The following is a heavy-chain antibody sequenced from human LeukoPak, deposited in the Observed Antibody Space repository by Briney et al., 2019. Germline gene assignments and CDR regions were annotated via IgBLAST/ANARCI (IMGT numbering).Heavy chain of an antibody. D-gene: IGHD6-19*01. J-gene: IGHJ6*03. CDR1: GGSISSGGYY. V-gene: IGHV4-31*03. CDR2: IYYSGNT. CDR3: ARERAGTGANYYYCYMDV. Sequence: SQTLSLTCTVSGGSISSGGYYWSWIRQHPGKGLEWIGYIYYSGNTYYNPSLRGRLIISVDTSKNQFSLNLTSVTAADTAVYYCARERAGTGANYYYCYMDVWGKGTTVTVSS.